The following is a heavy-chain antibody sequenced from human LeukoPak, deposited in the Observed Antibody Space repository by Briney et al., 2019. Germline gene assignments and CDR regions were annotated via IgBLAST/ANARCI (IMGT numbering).Heavy chain of an antibody. CDR3: GRSGYDFDY. J-gene: IGHJ4*02. Sequence: SETLSLTCTVSGGSINTSSYYWGWIRQPPGKGLEWIASIYYSGRTYYNSSLKSRVTISIDTSKNQFSLNLSSVTAADTAVYYCGRSGYDFDYWGQGTLVPVSA. CDR1: GGSINTSSYY. D-gene: IGHD5-12*01. CDR2: IYYSGRT. V-gene: IGHV4-39*01.